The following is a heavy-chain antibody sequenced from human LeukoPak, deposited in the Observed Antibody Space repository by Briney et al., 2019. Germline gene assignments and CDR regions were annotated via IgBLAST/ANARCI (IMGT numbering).Heavy chain of an antibody. D-gene: IGHD5-24*01. CDR1: GGSISSYY. CDR3: ARERREAYYFDY. V-gene: IGHV4-59*01. J-gene: IGHJ4*02. Sequence: PSETLSLTCTVSGGSISSYYWGWIRQPPGKGLEWIGYIYYSGSTNYNPSLKSRVTISVDTSKNQFSLKLSSVTAADTAVYYRARERREAYYFDYWGQGTLVTVSS. CDR2: IYYSGST.